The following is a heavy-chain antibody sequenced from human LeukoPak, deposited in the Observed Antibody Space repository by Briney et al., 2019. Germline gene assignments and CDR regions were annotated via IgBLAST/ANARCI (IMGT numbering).Heavy chain of an antibody. J-gene: IGHJ4*02. CDR1: GYSISSGYY. V-gene: IGHV4-38-2*02. CDR2: IYCSGST. D-gene: IGHD3-16*02. Sequence: PSETLSLTCTVSGYSISSGYYWGWIRQPPGKGLEWIGSIYCSGSTYYNPSLKSRVTISVDTSKNQFSLRLSSVTAADTAVYYCARYDVWGSYRAFDYWGQGTLVTVSS. CDR3: ARYDVWGSYRAFDY.